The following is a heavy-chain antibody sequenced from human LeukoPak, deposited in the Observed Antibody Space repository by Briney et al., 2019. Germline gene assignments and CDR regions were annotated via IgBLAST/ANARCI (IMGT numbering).Heavy chain of an antibody. D-gene: IGHD6-13*01. CDR2: IHYSGST. Sequence: SETLSLTCTVSGYSISSGYYWGWIRQPPGRGLEWIGSIHYSGSTYYNPSLKSRVTISVDTSKNQFSLKLNSVTAADTAVYYCARDRQQMVRGDYFDYWGQGTLVTVSS. CDR3: ARDRQQMVRGDYFDY. CDR1: GYSISSGYY. V-gene: IGHV4-38-2*02. J-gene: IGHJ4*02.